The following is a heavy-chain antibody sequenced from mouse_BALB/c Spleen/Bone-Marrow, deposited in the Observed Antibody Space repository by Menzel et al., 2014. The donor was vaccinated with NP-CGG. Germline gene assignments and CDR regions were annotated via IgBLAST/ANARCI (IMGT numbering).Heavy chain of an antibody. Sequence: GAELVKPGASVKLSCKASGYTFTNYYLHWVKQRPGQDLEWIGAINPCNGGTNFNEKFKSTATRTVDKSSSTAYMQLRTITSEDSAVWYGITLGRFAYWGLGTLVTVSA. CDR3: ITLGRFAY. J-gene: IGHJ3*01. V-gene: IGHV1S16*01. CDR2: INPCNGGT. D-gene: IGHD4-1*01. CDR1: GYTFTNYY.